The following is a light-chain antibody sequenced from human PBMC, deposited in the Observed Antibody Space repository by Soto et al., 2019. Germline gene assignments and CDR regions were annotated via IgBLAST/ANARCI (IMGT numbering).Light chain of an antibody. J-gene: IGKJ5*01. Sequence: DIQMTQSPSSPSASVGDRVTITCRASQGISIYLAWYQQTPGKVPKHLIYGASKLQSGVPSRFSGGGSGTNFTLTISSLQPEDVGTYYCQNYNRAPITFGQGTRLEIK. V-gene: IGKV1-27*01. CDR1: QGISIY. CDR3: QNYNRAPIT. CDR2: GAS.